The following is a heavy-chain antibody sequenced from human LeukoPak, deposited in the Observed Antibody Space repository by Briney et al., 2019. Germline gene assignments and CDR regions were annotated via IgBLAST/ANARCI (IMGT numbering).Heavy chain of an antibody. CDR1: GFTFSTYW. V-gene: IGHV3-7*01. CDR3: ATTGSAYFAFDI. J-gene: IGHJ3*02. D-gene: IGHD6-25*01. Sequence: GGSLRLSCVASGFTFSTYWMSWVRQAPGKGLEWVANIKEDGSDKYYVDTVKGRFTASRDNAKKSLYLQMNGLRAEDTALYYCATTGSAYFAFDIWGQGTVVTVSS. CDR2: IKEDGSDK.